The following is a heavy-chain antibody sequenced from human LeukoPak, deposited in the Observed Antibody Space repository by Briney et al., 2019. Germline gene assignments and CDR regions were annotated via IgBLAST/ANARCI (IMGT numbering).Heavy chain of an antibody. CDR2: IYPGDSDT. J-gene: IGHJ3*02. D-gene: IGHD6-19*01. CDR1: GYSLTSYW. V-gene: IGHV5-51*01. CDR3: ARQKPGIAVTATAFDI. Sequence: GESLKISCKGSGYSLTSYWIGWVRQMPGKGLEWMGIIYPGDSDTRYSPSFQGQVTISADKSISTAYLQWSSLKASDTAMYYCARQKPGIAVTATAFDIWGQGTMVTVSS.